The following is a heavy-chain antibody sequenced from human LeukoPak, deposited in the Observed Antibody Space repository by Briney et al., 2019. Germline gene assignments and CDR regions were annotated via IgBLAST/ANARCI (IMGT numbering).Heavy chain of an antibody. CDR1: GGSISSYY. Sequence: PSETLSLTCIVSGGSISSYYWTWIRQPPGKGLEWIGYIYYNGSTNYNPSLKSRVTISVDTSKNQFSLKLNSVTAADTAVYYCARQSRGIAVAGLDYWGQGIQVTVSS. J-gene: IGHJ4*02. CDR3: ARQSRGIAVAGLDY. D-gene: IGHD6-19*01. CDR2: IYYNGST. V-gene: IGHV4-59*08.